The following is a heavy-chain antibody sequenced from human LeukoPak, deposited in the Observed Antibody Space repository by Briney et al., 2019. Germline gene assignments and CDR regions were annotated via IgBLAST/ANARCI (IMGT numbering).Heavy chain of an antibody. CDR1: GFSFSRYW. CDR3: ARHLIAVAGRHFDY. V-gene: IGHV4-34*01. D-gene: IGHD6-19*01. Sequence: GSLRLSCAASGFSFSRYWMSWVRQAPGKGLEWIGEINHSGSTNYNPSLKSRVTISVDTSKDQFSLKLSSVTAADTAVYYCARHLIAVAGRHFDYWGQGTLVTVSS. CDR2: INHSGST. J-gene: IGHJ4*02.